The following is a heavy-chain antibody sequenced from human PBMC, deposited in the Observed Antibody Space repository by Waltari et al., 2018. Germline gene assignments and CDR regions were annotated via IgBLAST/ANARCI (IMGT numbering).Heavy chain of an antibody. V-gene: IGHV3-48*03. Sequence: EVQLVESGGGLVQPGGSLRLSCAASGLSFSSYEMNWVRHAPGKGLDGVSYISMRGSTIYYADSGRGRFTISRDNAKNSLYLQMNSLRAEDTVFYYCGRPPSDFWSGGAFNYWGQGPLVTVSS. D-gene: IGHD3-3*01. CDR1: GLSFSSYE. CDR3: GRPPSDFWSGGAFNY. CDR2: ISMRGSTI. J-gene: IGHJ4*02.